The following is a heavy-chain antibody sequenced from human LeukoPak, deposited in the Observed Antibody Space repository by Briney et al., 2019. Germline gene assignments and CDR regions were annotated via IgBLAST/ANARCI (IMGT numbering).Heavy chain of an antibody. Sequence: NPSETLSLTCTVSGGSISSGGYYWSWIRQHPGKGLEWIGYIYYSGSTYYNPSLKSRVTISVDTSKNQSSLKLSSVTAADTAVYYCARGAYSYDYYFDYWGQGTLVTVSS. D-gene: IGHD5-18*01. J-gene: IGHJ4*02. CDR2: IYYSGST. CDR1: GGSISSGGYY. CDR3: ARGAYSYDYYFDY. V-gene: IGHV4-31*03.